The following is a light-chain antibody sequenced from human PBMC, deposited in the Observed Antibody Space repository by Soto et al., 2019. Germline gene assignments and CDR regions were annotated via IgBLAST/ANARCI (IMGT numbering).Light chain of an antibody. CDR3: QQYNNWPPYT. CDR2: GAS. Sequence: EIVMTQSPATLSVSPGERATLFCRASQSVSSNLAWYQQKPGQAPRLLIYGASTRATGIPARFSGSGSGTEFTLTISSLQSEDFAVDYCQQYNNWPPYTFGQGTKLEIK. J-gene: IGKJ2*01. V-gene: IGKV3-15*01. CDR1: QSVSSN.